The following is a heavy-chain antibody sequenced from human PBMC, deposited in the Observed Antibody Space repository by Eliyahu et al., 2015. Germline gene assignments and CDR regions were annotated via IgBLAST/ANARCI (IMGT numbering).Heavy chain of an antibody. Sequence: EVQLVESGGGLVQPGRSLRLSCAASGFTFXDXAXHWVRQAPGRGLEWVSGITWNSGIIGYADFVKGRFTISRDNANNSLYLQMNSLSAEDTALYYCAKDYSNSWSSNYFYYYGFDVWGQGTTVTVSS. CDR3: AKDYSNSWSSNYFYYYGFDV. J-gene: IGHJ6*02. V-gene: IGHV3-9*01. CDR1: GFTFXDXA. D-gene: IGHD6-13*01. CDR2: ITWNSGII.